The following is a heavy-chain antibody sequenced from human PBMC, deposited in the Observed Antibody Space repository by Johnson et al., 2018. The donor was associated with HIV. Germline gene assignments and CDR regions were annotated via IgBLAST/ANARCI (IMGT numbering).Heavy chain of an antibody. CDR1: GFTFDDYA. J-gene: IGHJ3*02. CDR3: ASGIAVAGTLLDAFDI. Sequence: QLVESGGGLVQPGRSLRLSCAASGFTFDDYAVHWVRQAPGKGLEWVSGISWDSRSIGYVDSLKGRFTVSRDNAKKSLYLQMNSLRAEDTAVYYCASGIAVAGTLLDAFDIWGQGTMVTVSS. CDR2: ISWDSRSI. V-gene: IGHV3-9*01. D-gene: IGHD6-19*01.